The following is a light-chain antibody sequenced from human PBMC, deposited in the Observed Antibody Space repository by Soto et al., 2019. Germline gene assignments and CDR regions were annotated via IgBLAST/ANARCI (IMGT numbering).Light chain of an antibody. CDR2: GAS. J-gene: IGKJ1*01. CDR1: QSVSSTY. Sequence: VWPQSPGTLSFSPGERATVSCRASQSVSSTYVAWYQHIPGQTPRLLIYGASSRATGIPDRFSGSGSGTDFTLSISRLEPEDFAVYYCQQYSSLWTFGQGTKVDI. CDR3: QQYSSLWT. V-gene: IGKV3-20*01.